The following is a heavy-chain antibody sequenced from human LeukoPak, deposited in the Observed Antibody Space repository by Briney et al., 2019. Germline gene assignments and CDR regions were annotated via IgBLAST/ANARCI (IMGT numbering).Heavy chain of an antibody. J-gene: IGHJ1*01. D-gene: IGHD1-1*01. Sequence: GESLKISCKGSGYNFTNYWIGWVRQMPGKGLEWMGIIYPGDSDTTYSPSFQGQVTISADKSISTAYLQWSSLKASDIAMYYCARRDNGEYFHHWGQGTLVTVSS. CDR3: ARRDNGEYFHH. CDR1: GYNFTNYW. CDR2: IYPGDSDT. V-gene: IGHV5-51*01.